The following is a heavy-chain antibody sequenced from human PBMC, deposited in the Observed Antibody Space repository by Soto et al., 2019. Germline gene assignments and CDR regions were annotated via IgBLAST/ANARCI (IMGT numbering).Heavy chain of an antibody. CDR3: ARDTNRSGWYRCNP. J-gene: IGHJ5*02. V-gene: IGHV4-61*01. CDR2: IYYSGST. Sequence: PSETLSLTCTVSGGSVSSGSYYWSWIRQPPGKGLEWIGYIYYSGSTNYNPSLKSRVTISVDTSKNQFSLKLSSVTAADPAVYYCARDTNRSGWYRCNPWGRVTLVAVSS. CDR1: GGSVSSGSYY. D-gene: IGHD6-19*01.